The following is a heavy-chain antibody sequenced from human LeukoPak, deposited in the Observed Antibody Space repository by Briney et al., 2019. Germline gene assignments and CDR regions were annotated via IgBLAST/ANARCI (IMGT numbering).Heavy chain of an antibody. V-gene: IGHV3-30*18. CDR2: ISYDGSNK. J-gene: IGHJ4*02. CDR3: AKWSYYDSSGYDFDY. Sequence: GRSLRLSCAASGFTFSSYGMHWVRQAPGEGLEWVAVISYDGSNKYYADSVKGRFTISRDNSKNTLYLQMNSLRAEDTAVYYCAKWSYYDSSGYDFDYWGQGTLVTVSS. D-gene: IGHD3-22*01. CDR1: GFTFSSYG.